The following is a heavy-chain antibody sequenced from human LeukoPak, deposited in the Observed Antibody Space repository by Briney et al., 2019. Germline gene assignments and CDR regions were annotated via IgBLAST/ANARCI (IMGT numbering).Heavy chain of an antibody. CDR2: INHSGST. J-gene: IGHJ3*02. CDR3: VYGYYANDAFDI. V-gene: IGHV4-34*01. CDR1: GGSFSGHC. D-gene: IGHD3-22*01. Sequence: SETLSLTCAVYGGSFSGHCWSWIRQPPGKGLEWIGEINHSGSTNYNPSLKSRVTISVDTSKNQFSLKLSSVTAADTAVYYCVYGYYANDAFDIWGQGTMVTVSS.